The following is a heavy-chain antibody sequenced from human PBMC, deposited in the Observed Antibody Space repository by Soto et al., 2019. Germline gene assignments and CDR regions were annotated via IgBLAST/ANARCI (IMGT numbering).Heavy chain of an antibody. Sequence: QVQLVESGGGVVQPGRSLRLSCAASGFTFSSYAMHWVRQAPGKGLEWVAVISYDGSNKYYADSVKGQFTISRDNSKTXXLQMNSLRAEDTAVYYCVRDKSPYSSGWHNRHFDYWGQGTLVTVSS. V-gene: IGHV3-30-3*01. CDR3: VRDKSPYSSGWHNRHFDY. D-gene: IGHD6-19*01. CDR2: ISYDGSNK. J-gene: IGHJ4*02. CDR1: GFTFSSYA.